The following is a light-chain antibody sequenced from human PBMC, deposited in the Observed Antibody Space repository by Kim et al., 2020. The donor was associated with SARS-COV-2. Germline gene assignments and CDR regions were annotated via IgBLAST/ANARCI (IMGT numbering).Light chain of an antibody. J-gene: IGLJ3*02. CDR1: TGAVTSGHY. V-gene: IGLV7-46*01. Sequence: QAVVTQEPSLTVSPGGTVTLTCATSTGAVTSGHYPYWFQQKPGQAPTTLIYDTNNKHSWTPARFSGSLLGDKAALTLSGAQPEDEADYYCMLTYSGVRVFGGGTELTVL. CDR3: MLTYSGVRV. CDR2: DTN.